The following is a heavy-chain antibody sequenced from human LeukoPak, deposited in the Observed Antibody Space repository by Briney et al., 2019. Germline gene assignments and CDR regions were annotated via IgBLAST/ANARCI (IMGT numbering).Heavy chain of an antibody. CDR2: MGWNSRSI. J-gene: IGHJ6*02. Sequence: GGSLRLSCAASGFTFDDYSMHWVRQAPGKGLEWVAGMGWNSRSIGYAGSVKGRFTISRDNAKNSLYLQMVSLRTEDTALYYCTKDLASQWFTDIRHYGMDVWGQGTTVAV. V-gene: IGHV3-9*01. D-gene: IGHD3-22*01. CDR3: TKDLASQWFTDIRHYGMDV. CDR1: GFTFDDYS.